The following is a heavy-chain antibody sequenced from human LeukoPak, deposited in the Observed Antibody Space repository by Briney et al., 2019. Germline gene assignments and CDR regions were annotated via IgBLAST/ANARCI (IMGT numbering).Heavy chain of an antibody. CDR1: GDSVSTNSAS. CDR3: AREILGSESTPFEY. V-gene: IGHV6-1*01. Sequence: SQTFSLTCAISGDSVSTNSASWNWIRQSPSRGLEWLGRTFYRSQWYYDYAVSVKGRITINPDTSKNHFSLHLNSVTPEDTAVYYCAREILGSESTPFEYWGQGALVTVSS. J-gene: IGHJ4*02. CDR2: TFYRSQWYY. D-gene: IGHD5/OR15-5a*01.